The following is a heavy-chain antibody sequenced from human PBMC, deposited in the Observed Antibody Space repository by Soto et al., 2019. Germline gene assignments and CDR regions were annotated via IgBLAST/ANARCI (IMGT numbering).Heavy chain of an antibody. CDR2: INPSGGST. Sequence: ASVKVSCKASGYTFTHYHVYWVRQAPGRGLEWLGMINPSGGSTTYAQNLQGRVTMTRDTSTNTVYMELSSLRSEDTAVYYCAREAINSSGYSRYFQHWVQGTLVTVSS. CDR1: GYTFTHYH. D-gene: IGHD3-22*01. V-gene: IGHV1-46*01. CDR3: AREAINSSGYSRYFQH. J-gene: IGHJ1*01.